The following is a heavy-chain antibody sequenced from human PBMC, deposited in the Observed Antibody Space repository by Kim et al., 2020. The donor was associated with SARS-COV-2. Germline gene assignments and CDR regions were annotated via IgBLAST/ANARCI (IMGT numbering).Heavy chain of an antibody. V-gene: IGHV4-59*08. Sequence: SETLSLTCTVSGDSISSYYWSWIRQPPGKGLEWIGYLYYSGSTNYNPSLKSRATISVDTSKNQFSLKLSSVTAADTAVYYCARLINFVSTGYYGWYFDLWGRGTLVTVSS. D-gene: IGHD3-22*01. J-gene: IGHJ2*01. CDR3: ARLINFVSTGYYGWYFDL. CDR2: LYYSGST. CDR1: GDSISSYY.